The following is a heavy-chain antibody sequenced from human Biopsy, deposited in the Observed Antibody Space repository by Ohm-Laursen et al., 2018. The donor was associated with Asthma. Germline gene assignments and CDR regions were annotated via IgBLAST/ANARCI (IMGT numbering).Heavy chain of an antibody. J-gene: IGHJ5*02. CDR2: INHSGST. CDR1: GGSFSAYY. D-gene: IGHD3-3*01. Sequence: SETLSLTCAVYGGSFSAYYWSWIRQPPGKGLEWIAEINHSGSTSYNPSLKSRVTMSVDTSKNQLFLNLSSVTAADTAVYYCARAASTTVFWSGYSHNWFDPWGQGTLVTVSS. V-gene: IGHV4-34*01. CDR3: ARAASTTVFWSGYSHNWFDP.